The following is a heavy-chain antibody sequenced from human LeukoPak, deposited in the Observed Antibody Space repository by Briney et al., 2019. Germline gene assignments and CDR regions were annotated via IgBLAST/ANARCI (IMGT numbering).Heavy chain of an antibody. V-gene: IGHV4-4*07. D-gene: IGHD3-9*01. Sequence: PSETLSLTCTVSGGSMNRFYWAWIRQPAGRALEWIGRIHSGGTTNYNPSLESRLTISLDTSKNQFSLNLNSVTAADTAVYYCARLPDYDILNGYSDWFDPWGQGTLVTVSS. CDR2: IHSGGTT. CDR3: ARLPDYDILNGYSDWFDP. CDR1: GGSMNRFY. J-gene: IGHJ5*02.